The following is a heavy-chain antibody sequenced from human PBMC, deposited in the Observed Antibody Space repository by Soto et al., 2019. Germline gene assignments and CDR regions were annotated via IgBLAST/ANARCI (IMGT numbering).Heavy chain of an antibody. J-gene: IGHJ4*02. CDR2: IYHTGST. CDR1: GGSISSGAYS. Sequence: TLSLTCAVSGGSISSGAYSWSWIRQPPGKGLEWIGYIYHTGSTYYNPSLRSRITISVDRSKNQFSLKLTSVTAADTAVYYCAKDFVYDSSGYLPYFDYWGQGTLVTVSS. D-gene: IGHD3-22*01. V-gene: IGHV4-30-2*01. CDR3: AKDFVYDSSGYLPYFDY.